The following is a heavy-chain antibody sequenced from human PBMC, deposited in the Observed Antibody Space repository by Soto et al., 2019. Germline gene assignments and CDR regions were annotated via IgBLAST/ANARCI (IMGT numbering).Heavy chain of an antibody. J-gene: IGHJ2*01. CDR2: IYYSGST. D-gene: IGHD3-22*01. CDR1: GGSISISSYY. Sequence: SETLSVTCTFSGGSISISSYYWGWIRQPPGKGLARIGSIYYSGSTYYNPSLKSRVTISVDTSKNQFSLKLSSVTAADTAVYYCAIDRDYHDSSGYYYEAGYFDLWGRGTMVTVSS. V-gene: IGHV4-39*02. CDR3: AIDRDYHDSSGYYYEAGYFDL.